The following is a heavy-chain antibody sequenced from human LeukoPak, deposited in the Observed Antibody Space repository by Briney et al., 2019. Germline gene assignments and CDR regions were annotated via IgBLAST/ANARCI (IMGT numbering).Heavy chain of an antibody. CDR1: GGSISSSSYY. CDR2: IYYSGST. J-gene: IGHJ6*03. Sequence: SETLSLTCTVSGGSISSSSYYWGWIRQPPGKGLEWIGSIYYSGSTYYNPSLKSRVTISVDTSKNQFSLKLSSVTAADTAVYHCASVDSYGLLGYYYYYMDVWGKGTTVTVSS. V-gene: IGHV4-39*01. D-gene: IGHD5-18*01. CDR3: ASVDSYGLLGYYYYYMDV.